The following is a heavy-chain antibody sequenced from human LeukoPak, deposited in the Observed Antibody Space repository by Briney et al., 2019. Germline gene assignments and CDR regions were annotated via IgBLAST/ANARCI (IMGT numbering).Heavy chain of an antibody. CDR3: ARGGRDEGGYYFDY. D-gene: IGHD5-24*01. V-gene: IGHV4-59*01. CDR1: GGSISSYY. CDR2: IYYSGST. J-gene: IGHJ4*02. Sequence: SETLSLTCAVYGGSISSYYWSWIRQPPGKGLEWIGYIYYSGSTNYNPSLKSRVTISVDTSKNQFSLKLSSVTAADAAVYYCARGGRDEGGYYFDYWGQGTLVTVSS.